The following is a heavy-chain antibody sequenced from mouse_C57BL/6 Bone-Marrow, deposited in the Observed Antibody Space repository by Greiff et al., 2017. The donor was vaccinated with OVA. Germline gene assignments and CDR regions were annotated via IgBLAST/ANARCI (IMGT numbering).Heavy chain of an antibody. Sequence: QVQLQQPGTDLVKPGASVKLSCKASGYTFTSYWMHWVKQRPGQGLEWIGNINPSNGGTNYNEKFKSKATLTVDKSSSTASMQLSSLTSEDSAVDYCARSGTRAWFAYWGQGTLVTVSA. D-gene: IGHD4-1*01. CDR1: GYTFTSYW. J-gene: IGHJ3*01. CDR3: ARSGTRAWFAY. CDR2: INPSNGGT. V-gene: IGHV1-53*01.